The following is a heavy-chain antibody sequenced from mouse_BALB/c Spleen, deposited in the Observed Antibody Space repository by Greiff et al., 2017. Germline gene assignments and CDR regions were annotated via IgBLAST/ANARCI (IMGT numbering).Heavy chain of an antibody. CDR2: IDPYDSET. CDR3: ARRYGYDKMSMDF. D-gene: IGHD2-2*01. CDR1: GYTFTSYW. V-gene: IGHV1-74*01. J-gene: IGHJ4*01. Sequence: QVQLQQSGAELVRPGASVKLSCKASGYTFTSYWMTWVKQRPEKGLEWIGRIDPYDSETHYNQKFKVKAILTVDKSSSTAYMQLSSLTSEDSAVYYCARRYGYDKMSMDFWGQGTSVTVSS.